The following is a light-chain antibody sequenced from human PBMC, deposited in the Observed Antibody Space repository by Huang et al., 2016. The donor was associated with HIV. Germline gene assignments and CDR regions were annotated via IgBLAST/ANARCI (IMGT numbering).Light chain of an antibody. V-gene: IGKV3D-20*01. Sequence: EIVLTQSPATLSLSPGERATLSCRATQSIRNRYLALFQQKPGLAPRLLIYDASNRATGIPDRFSGGGSGTDFTLTISRLEPEDFAVYYCQQYGSSSYTFGQGTKLELK. J-gene: IGKJ2*01. CDR2: DAS. CDR3: QQYGSSSYT. CDR1: QSIRNRY.